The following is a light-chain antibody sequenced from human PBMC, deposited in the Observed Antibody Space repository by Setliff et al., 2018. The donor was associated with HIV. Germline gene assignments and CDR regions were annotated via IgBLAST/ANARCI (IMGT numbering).Light chain of an antibody. Sequence: QSVLTQPASVSGSPGQSITISCTGTSSDVGRYNLVSWYQQHPGKAPKLMIYQATKRPSGVPNRFSGSKSGNTASLTISGLQAEDETDYYCCSNTGSNTYVFGTGTKVTVL. V-gene: IGLV2-23*01. CDR1: SSDVGRYNL. CDR2: QAT. CDR3: CSNTGSNTYV. J-gene: IGLJ1*01.